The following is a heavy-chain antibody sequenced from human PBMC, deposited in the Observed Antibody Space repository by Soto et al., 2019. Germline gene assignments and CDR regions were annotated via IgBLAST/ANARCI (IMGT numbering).Heavy chain of an antibody. Sequence: EVQLVESGGGLVQPGGSLRLSCAASGFTFSSYEMNWVRQAPGKGLEWVSYISSSGSTIYYADSVKGRFTISRDNAKNSLYMQMNSPRAEDTAVYYCARVAATDNYYYGRDVWGQGTTVTVSS. CDR2: ISSSGSTI. D-gene: IGHD2-15*01. CDR3: ARVAATDNYYYGRDV. CDR1: GFTFSSYE. J-gene: IGHJ6*02. V-gene: IGHV3-48*03.